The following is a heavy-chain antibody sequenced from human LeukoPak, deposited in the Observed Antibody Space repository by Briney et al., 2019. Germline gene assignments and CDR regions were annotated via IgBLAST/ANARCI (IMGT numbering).Heavy chain of an antibody. CDR1: GGSISSYY. J-gene: IGHJ3*02. CDR3: ARHCDILTGYSAYAFDI. D-gene: IGHD3-9*01. CDR2: IYYSGST. V-gene: IGHV4-59*08. Sequence: MSSETLSLTCTVSGGSISSYYWSWIRQPPGKGLEWIGYIYYSGSTNYNPSLKSRFTISVDTSKNQFSLKLSSVTAADTAVYYCARHCDILTGYSAYAFDIWGQGTMVTVSS.